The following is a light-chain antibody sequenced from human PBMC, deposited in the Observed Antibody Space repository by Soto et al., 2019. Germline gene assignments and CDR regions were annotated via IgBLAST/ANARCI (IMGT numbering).Light chain of an antibody. Sequence: DIQMTQSPSTLSASVGDRVTISCRASQTISNWLAWYQQKPGKAPKLLIYDASSLESGVPSRFSGSGSGTEFTLTISSLQHENFATYYCQKYNSFWTFGQGTKVEIK. CDR3: QKYNSFWT. V-gene: IGKV1-5*01. CDR2: DAS. J-gene: IGKJ1*01. CDR1: QTISNW.